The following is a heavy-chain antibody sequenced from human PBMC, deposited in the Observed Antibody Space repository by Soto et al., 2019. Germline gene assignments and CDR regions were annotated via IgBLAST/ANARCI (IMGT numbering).Heavy chain of an antibody. Sequence: GGSLIVSCAASGFTFSSYSMNWVRQAPGKGLEWVSSISSSSSYIYYADSVKGRFSISRDNAKNSLYLQMNSLRAEDTAVYYCGGAYSGGKSSINLDYWSQGTWITVSS. CDR3: GGAYSGGKSSINLDY. CDR2: ISSSSSYI. CDR1: GFTFSSYS. D-gene: IGHD2-15*01. J-gene: IGHJ4*02. V-gene: IGHV3-21*01.